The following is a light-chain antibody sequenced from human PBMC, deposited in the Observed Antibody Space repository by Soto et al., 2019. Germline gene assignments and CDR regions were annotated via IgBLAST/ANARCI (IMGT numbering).Light chain of an antibody. V-gene: IGKV1-9*01. CDR3: QQLNTYPYT. CDR2: AAS. J-gene: IGKJ2*01. CDR1: QGINRH. Sequence: DIQLTQSPSFLSASVGDRVTLTCRASQGINRHLAWFQQKPGKAPNLLIYAASALQSGDPSRFSGSGSGTEFTLTISSLQPEDFATYYCQQLNTYPYTFGQGTKLEIK.